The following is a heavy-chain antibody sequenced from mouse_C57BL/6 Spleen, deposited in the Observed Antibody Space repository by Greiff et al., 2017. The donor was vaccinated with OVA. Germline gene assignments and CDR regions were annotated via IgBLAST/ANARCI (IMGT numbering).Heavy chain of an antibody. CDR3: ARGGDYYGSSPSYWYFDV. CDR1: GFTFSDYY. Sequence: KLVESEGGLVQPGSSMKLSCTASGFTFSDYYMAWVRQVPEKGLEWVANINYDGSSTYYLDSLKSRFIISRDNAKNILYLQMSSLKSEDTATYYCARGGDYYGSSPSYWYFDVWGTGTTVTVSS. CDR2: INYDGSST. D-gene: IGHD1-1*01. V-gene: IGHV5-16*01. J-gene: IGHJ1*03.